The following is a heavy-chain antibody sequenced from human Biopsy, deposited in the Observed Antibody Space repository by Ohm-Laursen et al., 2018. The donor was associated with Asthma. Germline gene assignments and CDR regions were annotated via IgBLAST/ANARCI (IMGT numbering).Heavy chain of an antibody. J-gene: IGHJ4*02. D-gene: IGHD3-3*01. V-gene: IGHV3-30-3*01. CDR1: GFTFRSYA. Sequence: SLRLSCVASGFTFRSYAMHWVRQAPGKGLEWVAVGGSYYDGGLKYYADSVNGLFTVSRDDSKNTLYLQMNSLRPDDTAVYYCARDVMEWYLPAFDFWGQGTLVTVSS. CDR3: ARDVMEWYLPAFDF. CDR2: GGSYYDGGLK.